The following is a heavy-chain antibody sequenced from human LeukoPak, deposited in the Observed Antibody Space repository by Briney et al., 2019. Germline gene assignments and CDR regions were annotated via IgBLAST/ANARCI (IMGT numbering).Heavy chain of an antibody. CDR2: ISAYNGNT. J-gene: IGHJ6*03. CDR1: GYTFTSYG. CDR3: AMNPSGSYQNYYYYYMDV. D-gene: IGHD1-26*01. Sequence: AAVKVSCKASGYTFTSYGISWVRQAPVQGLEWMGWISAYNGNTNYAQKLQGRVTMTTDTSTSTAYMELRSLRSDDTAVYYCAMNPSGSYQNYYYYYMDVWGKGTTVTVSS. V-gene: IGHV1-18*01.